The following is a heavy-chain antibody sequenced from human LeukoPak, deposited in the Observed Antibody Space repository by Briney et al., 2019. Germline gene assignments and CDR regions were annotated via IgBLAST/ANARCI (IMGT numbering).Heavy chain of an antibody. J-gene: IGHJ4*02. Sequence: SVTVSCTASGGTFSSYAISWVRQAPGQGLEWMGGIIPIFGTANYAQKFQGRVTITADESTSTAYMELSSLRSEDTAVYYCANSPRKYSSGWSDYWGQGTLVTVSS. CDR1: GGTFSSYA. D-gene: IGHD6-19*01. V-gene: IGHV1-69*01. CDR2: IIPIFGTA. CDR3: ANSPRKYSSGWSDY.